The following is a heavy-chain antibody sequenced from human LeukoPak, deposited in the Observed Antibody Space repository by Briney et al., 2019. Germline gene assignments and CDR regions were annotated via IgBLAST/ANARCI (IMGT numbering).Heavy chain of an antibody. CDR2: IKQDGSEK. Sequence: GGSLRLSCAASGFTFSSYWMSWVRQAPGKGLEWVANIKQDGSEKYYVDSVKGRFTTSRDNAKNSLYLQMNSLRAEDTAVYYCARPKGRIAVAGFDYWGQGTLVTVSS. CDR3: ARPKGRIAVAGFDY. J-gene: IGHJ4*02. V-gene: IGHV3-7*03. D-gene: IGHD6-19*01. CDR1: GFTFSSYW.